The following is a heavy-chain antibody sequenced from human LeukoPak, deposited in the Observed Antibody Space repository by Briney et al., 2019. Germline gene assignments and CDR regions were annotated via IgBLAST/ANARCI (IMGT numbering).Heavy chain of an antibody. CDR1: GGSISSYY. Sequence: PSETLSLTCTVSGGSISSYYWSWIRQPARKGLEWIGRIYTSGSTNYNPSLKSRVTMSVDTSKNQFSLKLSSVTAADTAVYYCARDRWYYDFWSGYDAFDIWGQGTMVTVSS. V-gene: IGHV4-4*07. CDR2: IYTSGST. D-gene: IGHD3-3*01. J-gene: IGHJ3*02. CDR3: ARDRWYYDFWSGYDAFDI.